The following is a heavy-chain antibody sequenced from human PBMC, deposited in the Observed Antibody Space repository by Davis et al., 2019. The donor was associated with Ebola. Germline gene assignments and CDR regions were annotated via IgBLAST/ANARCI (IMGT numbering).Heavy chain of an antibody. Sequence: PGGSLRLSCAASGFTFSSYAMHWVRQAPGKGLEWVAVISYDGSNKYYADSVKGRFTISRDNSKNSLYLQMNSLRDEDTAVYYCARDTMIGGYYYYGMDVWGKGTTVTVSS. D-gene: IGHD3-22*01. CDR1: GFTFSSYA. CDR3: ARDTMIGGYYYYGMDV. J-gene: IGHJ6*04. CDR2: ISYDGSNK. V-gene: IGHV3-30-3*01.